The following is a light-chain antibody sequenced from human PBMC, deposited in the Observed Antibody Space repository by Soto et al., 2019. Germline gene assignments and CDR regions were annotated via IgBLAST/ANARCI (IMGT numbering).Light chain of an antibody. V-gene: IGKV1-5*01. CDR3: QQYDTYHT. Sequence: DIQMTQSPSTLSASVGDRVTITCRASQSISSWLAWYQQKPGKAPNLLIYDASSLESGVPSRFSGSGSGTEFTLTISSLQPDDVATYYCQQYDTYHTFGQGTKVDIK. CDR2: DAS. CDR1: QSISSW. J-gene: IGKJ2*01.